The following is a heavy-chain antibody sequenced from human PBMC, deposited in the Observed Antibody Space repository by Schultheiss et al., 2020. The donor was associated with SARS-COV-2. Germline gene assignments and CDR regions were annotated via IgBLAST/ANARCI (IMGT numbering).Heavy chain of an antibody. CDR2: ISGSGDST. CDR1: GFTFSNFW. V-gene: IGHV3-23*01. J-gene: IGHJ4*02. Sequence: GGSLRLSCTASGFTFSNFWMSWVRQAPGKGLEWVSAISGSGDSTYYADSVKGRFTISRDNSKNTLYLQMNSLRAEDTAVYYCAKDRMATMLFDYWGQGTLVTVSS. D-gene: IGHD5-24*01. CDR3: AKDRMATMLFDY.